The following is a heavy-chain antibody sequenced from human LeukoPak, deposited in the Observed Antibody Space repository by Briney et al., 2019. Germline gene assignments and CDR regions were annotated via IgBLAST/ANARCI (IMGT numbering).Heavy chain of an antibody. Sequence: SETLSLTCAVSGYSISSGYYWGWIRQPPGKGLEWIGSIYHSGSTYYDPSLKSRVTISVDTSKNQFSLKLSSVTAADTAVYYCARDVNYYGSGNPFDYWGQGTLVTVSS. CDR2: IYHSGST. CDR3: ARDVNYYGSGNPFDY. J-gene: IGHJ4*02. CDR1: GYSISSGYY. D-gene: IGHD3-10*01. V-gene: IGHV4-38-2*02.